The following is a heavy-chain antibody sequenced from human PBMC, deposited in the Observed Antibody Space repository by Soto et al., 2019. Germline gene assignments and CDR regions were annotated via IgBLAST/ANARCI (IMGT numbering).Heavy chain of an antibody. CDR2: ISGSGGST. CDR3: AKREYFYYYYYLDV. Sequence: HPGGSLRLSCAACGFTFSSYAMSWVRQAQGKGLEWVSAISGSGGSTYYADSAKGRFTISRDNSKNTLYLQMNSLRAEDTAVYYCAKREYFYYYYYLDVWGKGTTVTVSS. V-gene: IGHV3-23*01. J-gene: IGHJ6*03. D-gene: IGHD3-10*01. CDR1: GFTFSSYA.